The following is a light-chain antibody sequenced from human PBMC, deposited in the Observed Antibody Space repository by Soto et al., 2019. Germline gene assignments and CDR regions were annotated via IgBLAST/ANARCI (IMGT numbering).Light chain of an antibody. J-gene: IGLJ1*01. CDR2: ELN. CDR3: SSYASGNAYV. V-gene: IGLV2-8*01. CDR1: SRDVGGYHY. Sequence: QSALTQPPSASGSPGQSVTISCTGTSRDVGGYHYVSWYQQHPGKAPKLIIYELNNRPLGVPDRFSGSKSGNTASLTGSVLQAEDQDDYYCSSYASGNAYVFGTGTKVTVL.